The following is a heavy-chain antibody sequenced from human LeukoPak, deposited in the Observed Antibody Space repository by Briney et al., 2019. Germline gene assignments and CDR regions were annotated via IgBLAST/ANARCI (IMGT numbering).Heavy chain of an antibody. J-gene: IGHJ4*02. CDR2: IWYDGSNK. D-gene: IGHD6-25*01. V-gene: IGHV3-33*01. CDR1: GFTFNTSC. CDR3: ARGAIATADAQIDY. Sequence: GGSLRLSWAASGFTFNTSCIHWVRQAPGKGLEWVAVIWYDGSNKYYADSVKGRFTISRDNSKNTLYLQMNSLRAEDTAVYYCARGAIATADAQIDYWGQGTLVTVSS.